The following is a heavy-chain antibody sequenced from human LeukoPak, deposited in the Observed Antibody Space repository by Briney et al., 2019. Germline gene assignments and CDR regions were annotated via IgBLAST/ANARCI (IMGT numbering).Heavy chain of an antibody. Sequence: HSETLSLTCNVSGGSISGYHWSWIRQPPGKGLEWLGYIYYSGSSNYNPSLKSRVTMSADTSKNQFSLKLSSVTAADTAVYYCARVPRSYYYYYYMDVWGKGTTVTVSS. CDR1: GGSISGYH. V-gene: IGHV4-59*01. CDR2: IYYSGSS. CDR3: ARVPRSYYYYYYMDV. J-gene: IGHJ6*03.